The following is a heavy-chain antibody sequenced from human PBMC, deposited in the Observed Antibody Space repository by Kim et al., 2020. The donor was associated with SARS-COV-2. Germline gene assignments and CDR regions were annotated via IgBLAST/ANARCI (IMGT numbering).Heavy chain of an antibody. D-gene: IGHD2-21*01. CDR2: IRGDGGGI. V-gene: IGHV3-43*02. J-gene: IGHJ4*02. Sequence: GGSLRLSCAASGFTFDDYAMHWVRQTPGKGLEWVSVIRGDGGGIYYADSVKGRFTISRDNSKNSLYLQMNSLRTEDTALYYCTTDTELIPFDDWGQGTLVTVSS. CDR3: TTDTELIPFDD. CDR1: GFTFDDYA.